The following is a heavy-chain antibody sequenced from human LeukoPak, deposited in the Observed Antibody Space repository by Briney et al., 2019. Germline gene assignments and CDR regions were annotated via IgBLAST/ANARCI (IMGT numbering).Heavy chain of an antibody. CDR3: ARPAEVAAARDYYFDY. D-gene: IGHD6-25*01. CDR1: GFTFSSYA. Sequence: PGGSLRLSCAASGFTFSSYAMHWVRQAPGKGLEWVAFIRYDGSNKYYADSVKGRFTISRDNSKNTLYLQMNSLRAEDTAVYYCARPAEVAAARDYYFDYWGQGTLVTVSS. V-gene: IGHV3-30*04. J-gene: IGHJ4*02. CDR2: IRYDGSNK.